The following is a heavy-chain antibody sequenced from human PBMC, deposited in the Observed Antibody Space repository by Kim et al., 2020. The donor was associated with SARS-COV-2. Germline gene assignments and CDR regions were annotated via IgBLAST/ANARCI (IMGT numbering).Heavy chain of an antibody. V-gene: IGHV3-48*02. Sequence: GGSLRLSCAASGFTFSAFSMNWVRQAPGKGLEWVSFISSSGGTIYYVDSVKGRFTSSRDDARNSLYLQMNNLRDEDTAVYYCVRDNEFCSGDCYSADYWG. J-gene: IGHJ4*01. CDR1: GFTFSAFS. D-gene: IGHD2-21*01. CDR2: ISSSGGTI. CDR3: VRDNEFCSGDCYSADY.